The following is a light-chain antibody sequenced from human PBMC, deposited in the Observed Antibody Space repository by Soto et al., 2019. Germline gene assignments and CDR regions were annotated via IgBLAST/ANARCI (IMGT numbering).Light chain of an antibody. CDR3: QQYYSTLT. Sequence: DIVMTQSPDSLAVSLGERATINCKSSQSVLYSSNNKNYLAWYQQKPGQPPKLLIYWASTRESGVPDRFSGSGSGTDFTLTISSLQAEDVAVYYCQQYYSTLTFGGRDQGGDQT. J-gene: IGKJ4*01. CDR2: WAS. V-gene: IGKV4-1*01. CDR1: QSVLYSSNNKNY.